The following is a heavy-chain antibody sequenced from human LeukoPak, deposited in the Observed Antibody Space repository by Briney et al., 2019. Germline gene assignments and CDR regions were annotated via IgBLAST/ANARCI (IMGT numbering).Heavy chain of an antibody. J-gene: IGHJ4*02. D-gene: IGHD2-2*01. Sequence: QPGGSLRLSCAASGFTFSSYWMSSVRQAPGKGLEWVTNIKQDGSEKYYVDFVKGRFTISRDNAKNSLYLQVNSLRAEDTAVYSCARERGPAAMGRDFDYRGQGTLVTVSS. CDR3: ARERGPAAMGRDFDY. CDR2: IKQDGSEK. V-gene: IGHV3-7*01. CDR1: GFTFSSYW.